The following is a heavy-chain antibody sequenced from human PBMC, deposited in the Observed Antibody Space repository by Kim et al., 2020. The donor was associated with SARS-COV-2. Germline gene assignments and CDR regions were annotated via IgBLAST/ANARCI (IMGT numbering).Heavy chain of an antibody. D-gene: IGHD1-26*01. CDR3: ARSSEWELPTFDY. J-gene: IGHJ4*02. Sequence: SETLSLTCTVSGGSISSSSYYWGWIRQPPGKGLEWIGSIYYSGSTYYNPSLKSRVTISVDTSKNQFSLKLSSVTAADTAVYYCARSSEWELPTFDYWGQGTLVTVSS. V-gene: IGHV4-39*07. CDR1: GGSISSSSYY. CDR2: IYYSGST.